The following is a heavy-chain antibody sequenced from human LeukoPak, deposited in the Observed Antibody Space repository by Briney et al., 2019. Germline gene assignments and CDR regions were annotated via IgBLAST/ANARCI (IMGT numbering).Heavy chain of an antibody. CDR2: IDYSGST. Sequence: KSSETLSLTCTVSGGSISSGGYYWSWIRQHPGKGLEWIGYIDYSGSTYYNPSLKSRVTISVDTSKNQFSLKLSSVTAADTAVYYCASGMGGYCSGGNCYRAFDYWGQGTLVTVSS. CDR1: GGSISSGGYY. D-gene: IGHD2-15*01. J-gene: IGHJ4*02. V-gene: IGHV4-31*03. CDR3: ASGMGGYCSGGNCYRAFDY.